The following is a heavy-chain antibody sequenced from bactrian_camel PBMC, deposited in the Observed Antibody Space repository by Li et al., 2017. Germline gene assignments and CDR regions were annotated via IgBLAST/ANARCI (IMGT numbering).Heavy chain of an antibody. Sequence: HVQLVESGGGSVQAGGSQRLSCAASGYTYNRNCMAWFRQAPGKEREGVARIATGSGNTYYADSVKGRFTISQDNAKNTLYLQMNSLKPEDTAMYYCAAGQGVGWCLDVIRTGAEPDFDYWGQGTQVTVS. CDR3: AAGQGVGWCLDVIRTGAEPDFDY. V-gene: IGHV3S1*01. CDR1: GYTYNRNC. CDR2: IATGSGNT. D-gene: IGHD5*01. J-gene: IGHJ6*01.